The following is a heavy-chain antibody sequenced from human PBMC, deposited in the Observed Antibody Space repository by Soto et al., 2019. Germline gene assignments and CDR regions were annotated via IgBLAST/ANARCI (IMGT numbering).Heavy chain of an antibody. Sequence: GGSLRLSCAASGFTFGSYAMHWVRQAPGKGLEWVAVISYDGSNKYYADSVKGRFTISRDNSKNTLYLQMNSLRAEDTAGYYCARDHGNSYGPPDYWGQGALVTVS. CDR1: GFTFGSYA. CDR3: ARDHGNSYGPPDY. V-gene: IGHV3-30-3*01. D-gene: IGHD5-18*01. J-gene: IGHJ4*02. CDR2: ISYDGSNK.